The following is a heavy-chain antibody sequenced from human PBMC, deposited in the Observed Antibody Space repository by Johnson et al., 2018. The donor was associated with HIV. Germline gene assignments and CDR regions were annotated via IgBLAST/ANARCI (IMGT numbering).Heavy chain of an antibody. D-gene: IGHD3-22*01. CDR2: ISGSGGST. J-gene: IGHJ3*02. V-gene: IGHV3-23*04. CDR1: GFTFSSYA. CDR3: AKGAYYDSSGYYYGAFDI. Sequence: VQLVESGGGLVKPGGSLRLSCAASGFTFSSYAMSWVRQAPGKGLEWVSAISGSGGSTYYADSVKGRFTISRDNSKNTLYLQMNSLRAEDTAVYYCAKGAYYDSSGYYYGAFDIWGQGTMVTVSS.